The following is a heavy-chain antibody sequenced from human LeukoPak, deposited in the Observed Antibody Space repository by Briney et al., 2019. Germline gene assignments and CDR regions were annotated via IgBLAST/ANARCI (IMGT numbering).Heavy chain of an antibody. D-gene: IGHD6-13*01. CDR3: ARELWWEGYSSSWTLSPPGRYFDL. J-gene: IGHJ2*01. Sequence: PSETLSLTCTVSGGSISSSSYYWSWIRQPPGKGLEWIGYIYYSGSTNYNPSLKSRVTISVDTSKNQFSLKLSSVTAADTAVYYCARELWWEGYSSSWTLSPPGRYFDLWGRGTLVTVSS. CDR2: IYYSGST. V-gene: IGHV4-61*01. CDR1: GGSISSSSYY.